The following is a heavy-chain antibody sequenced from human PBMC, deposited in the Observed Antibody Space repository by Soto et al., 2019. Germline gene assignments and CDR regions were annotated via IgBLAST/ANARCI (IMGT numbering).Heavy chain of an antibody. CDR3: ARDMAVVAES. Sequence: VQLVESGGGLVQPGGSLRLSCAASGFTFSSYSMNWVRQAPGKGLEWISFIDSSGSSIHYADSVKGRFTISRDNAKNSLSLQMNSLRAEDTAVYYCARDMAVVAESWGQGTLVTVSS. CDR2: IDSSGSSI. CDR1: GFTFSSYS. V-gene: IGHV3-48*01. J-gene: IGHJ5*02. D-gene: IGHD2-15*01.